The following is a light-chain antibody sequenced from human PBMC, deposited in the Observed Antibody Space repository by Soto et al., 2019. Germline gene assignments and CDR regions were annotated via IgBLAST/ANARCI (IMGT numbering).Light chain of an antibody. CDR3: QHYNSYSEA. CDR1: QSIGTW. V-gene: IGKV1-5*03. J-gene: IGKJ1*01. CDR2: KAS. Sequence: DIQLTQSPPYLSASVGERVNITCRASQSIGTWLAWHQQKPGKAPKLLIYKASTLKSGVPSRFSGSGSGTEFTLTISSLQPDDFATYYCQHYNSYSEAFGQGTKVDIK.